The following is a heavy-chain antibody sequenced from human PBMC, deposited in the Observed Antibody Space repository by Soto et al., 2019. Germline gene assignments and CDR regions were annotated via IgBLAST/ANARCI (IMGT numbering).Heavy chain of an antibody. CDR3: ATRSNTFDK. D-gene: IGHD5-18*01. Sequence: PGGSLRLSCAASGFTFTRYSMNWARQAPGKGLEWVSYISSSSSLIYYADSVKGRFTVSRDNAKNSLYLQMNSLRDEDTAVYYCATRSNTFDKWGQGTLVTVSS. J-gene: IGHJ4*02. V-gene: IGHV3-48*02. CDR2: ISSSSSLI. CDR1: GFTFTRYS.